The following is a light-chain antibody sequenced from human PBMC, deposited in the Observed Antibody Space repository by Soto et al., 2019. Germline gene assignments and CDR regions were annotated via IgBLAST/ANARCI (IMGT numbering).Light chain of an antibody. Sequence: QSALTQPASVSGSPGQSITISCTGTSSDVGSSNLVSWYQHHPGKAPKLIIYEVTKRPSGVSNRFSGSKSANTASLTISGLQAEDEADYYCCSYVGNIPWIFGGGTKVTVL. J-gene: IGLJ2*01. CDR3: CSYVGNIPWI. V-gene: IGLV2-23*02. CDR2: EVT. CDR1: SSDVGSSNL.